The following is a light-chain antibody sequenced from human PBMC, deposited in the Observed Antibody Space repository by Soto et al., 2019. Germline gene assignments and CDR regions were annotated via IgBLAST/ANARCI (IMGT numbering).Light chain of an antibody. J-gene: IGLJ1*01. Sequence: QSVLPQPASVSGSPGQSITISCAGTSSDVGGYTCVSWYQQHPGKAPKLMIYDVSNRPSGVSNRFSGSKSGNTASLTISGLQAEDEADYYCTSYTSSSTPYVFGGGTKVTVL. CDR2: DVS. V-gene: IGLV2-14*01. CDR3: TSYTSSSTPYV. CDR1: SSDVGGYTC.